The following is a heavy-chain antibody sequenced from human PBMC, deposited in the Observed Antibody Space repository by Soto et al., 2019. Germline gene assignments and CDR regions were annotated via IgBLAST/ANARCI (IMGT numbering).Heavy chain of an antibody. V-gene: IGHV4-59*12. CDR1: GGSISINY. Sequence: SETLSLTCTVSGGSISINYWSWIRQPPGKGLEYIGYIDYSGSTHYKPSLKSRVTISVDTSKNQFSLKLSSVTAADTAVYYCAREHIAAADYWGQGTLVTVSS. CDR3: AREHIAAADY. CDR2: IDYSGST. D-gene: IGHD6-13*01. J-gene: IGHJ4*02.